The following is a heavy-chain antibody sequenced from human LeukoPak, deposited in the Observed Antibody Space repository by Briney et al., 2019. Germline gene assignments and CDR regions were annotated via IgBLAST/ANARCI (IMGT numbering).Heavy chain of an antibody. CDR3: ARGGTTVIAPVY. D-gene: IGHD4-23*01. J-gene: IGHJ4*02. CDR1: GGSISSGDYY. Sequence: SQTLSLTCTVSGGSISSGDYYWSWIRQPPGKGLEWIGYIYSSGRTYYDPSLKSRVTISVGTSKNQFSLNLSSVTAVDTAVYFCARGGTTVIAPVYWGQGTLVSVSS. CDR2: IYSSGRT. V-gene: IGHV4-30-4*01.